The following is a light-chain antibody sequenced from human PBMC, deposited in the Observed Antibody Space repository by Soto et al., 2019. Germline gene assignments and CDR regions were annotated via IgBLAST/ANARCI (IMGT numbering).Light chain of an antibody. V-gene: IGLV2-14*01. CDR1: SSDVGGYNY. J-gene: IGLJ3*02. Sequence: QSALTQSAPVSGSPGQSITISCTGTSSDVGGYNYVSWYQQHPGKAPKLIIYDVSNRPSGVSTRFSGSKSGNTASLTISGRPAEDEADYSCRSYTSPNCVVFGGGTKLTVL. CDR2: DVS. CDR3: RSYTSPNCVV.